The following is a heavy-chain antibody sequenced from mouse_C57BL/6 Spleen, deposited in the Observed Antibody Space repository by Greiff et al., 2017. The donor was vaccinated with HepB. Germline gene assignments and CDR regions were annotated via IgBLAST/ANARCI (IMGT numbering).Heavy chain of an antibody. CDR1: GYTFTDYE. J-gene: IGHJ1*03. CDR3: TRPITTDWYFDV. Sequence: QVQLKQSGAELVRPGASVTLSCKASGYTFTDYEMHWVKQTPVHGLEWIGAIDPETGGTAYNQKFKGKAILTADKSSSTAYMELRSLTSEDSAVYYCTRPITTDWYFDVWGTGTTVTVSS. CDR2: IDPETGGT. D-gene: IGHD1-1*01. V-gene: IGHV1-15*01.